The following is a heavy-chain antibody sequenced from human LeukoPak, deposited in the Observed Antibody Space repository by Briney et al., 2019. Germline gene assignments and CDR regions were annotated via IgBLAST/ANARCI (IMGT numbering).Heavy chain of an antibody. J-gene: IGHJ6*02. Sequence: SETLPLTCTVSGGSINSYYWSWIRQPPGKGLEWIGYIYYTGSTNYNPSLKSRVTISVDTSKNQFSLNLSSVTAADTAVYYCARHYGAHRDYYGLDVWGQGTTVTVSS. CDR2: IYYTGST. CDR3: ARHYGAHRDYYGLDV. D-gene: IGHD4-17*01. V-gene: IGHV4-59*01. CDR1: GGSINSYY.